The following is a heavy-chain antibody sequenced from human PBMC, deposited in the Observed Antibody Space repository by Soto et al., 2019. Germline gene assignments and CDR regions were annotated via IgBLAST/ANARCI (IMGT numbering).Heavy chain of an antibody. D-gene: IGHD3-9*01. CDR2: IIPIFGTA. V-gene: IGHV1-69*01. Sequence: QVQLVQSGAEVKKPGSSVKVSCKASGGTFSSYAISWVRQAPGQGLEWMGGIIPIFGTANYAQKFQGRVTITADESTSTAYMELSSLRSEDTAVYYCARDSGLAEDFDWLLGGMDVWGQGTTVTASS. CDR1: GGTFSSYA. J-gene: IGHJ6*02. CDR3: ARDSGLAEDFDWLLGGMDV.